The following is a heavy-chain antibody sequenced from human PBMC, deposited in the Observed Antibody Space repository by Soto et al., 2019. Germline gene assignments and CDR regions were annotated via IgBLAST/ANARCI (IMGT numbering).Heavy chain of an antibody. Sequence: QVQLVQSGAEVKKPGSSVKVSCKASGGTFSSYAISWLRQSPGQGLEWMGGIIPIFGTANYAQKFQGRVTITADESTSTAYMELSSLRSEDTAVYYCARGGPSVVVVAAIDEYFQHWGQGTLVTVSS. CDR2: IIPIFGTA. J-gene: IGHJ1*01. D-gene: IGHD2-15*01. V-gene: IGHV1-69*01. CDR3: ARGGPSVVVVAAIDEYFQH. CDR1: GGTFSSYA.